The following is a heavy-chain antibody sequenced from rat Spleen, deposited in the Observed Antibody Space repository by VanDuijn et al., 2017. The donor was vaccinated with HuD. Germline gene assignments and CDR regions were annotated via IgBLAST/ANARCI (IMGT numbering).Heavy chain of an antibody. CDR3: ASQSIRPYGAYVMDA. V-gene: IGHV5-25*01. Sequence: EVQLVESGGGLVQPGRSLKISCAASGFIFSDFHLAWVRQAPTKGLEWVASISPSGGSTYYRDSVKGRFTISRDNAKSTLYLQMDSLRSEDTATYYCASQSIRPYGAYVMDAWCQGVMVTVSS. CDR2: ISPSGGST. D-gene: IGHD1-11*01. J-gene: IGHJ4*01. CDR1: GFIFSDFH.